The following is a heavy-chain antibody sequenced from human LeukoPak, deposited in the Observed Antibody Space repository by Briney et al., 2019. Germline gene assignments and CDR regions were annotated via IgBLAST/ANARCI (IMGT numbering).Heavy chain of an antibody. Sequence: PGGSLRLSCAGSGFTFSDAWMNWVRQAPGKGLEWVGRIKSKSHGETIDYAAPVKGRFTISRDDSENTVYLQMNSLRAEDTAVYYCAKVGLQWLDPRGNYFDYWGQGTLVTVSS. J-gene: IGHJ4*02. D-gene: IGHD6-19*01. CDR1: GFTFSDAW. V-gene: IGHV3-15*01. CDR2: IKSKSHGETI. CDR3: AKVGLQWLDPRGNYFDY.